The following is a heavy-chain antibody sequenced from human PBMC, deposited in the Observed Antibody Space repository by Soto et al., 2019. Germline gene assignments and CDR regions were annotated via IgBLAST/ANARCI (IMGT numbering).Heavy chain of an antibody. CDR3: ARDLIVGATRGHPFDY. Sequence: SVKVSCKASGGTFSSYAISWVRQAPGQGLEWMGGIIPIFGTANYAQKFQGRVTITADESTSTAYMELSSLRSEDTAVYYCARDLIVGATRGHPFDYWGQGTLVTVSS. D-gene: IGHD1-26*01. CDR1: GGTFSSYA. CDR2: IIPIFGTA. J-gene: IGHJ4*02. V-gene: IGHV1-69*13.